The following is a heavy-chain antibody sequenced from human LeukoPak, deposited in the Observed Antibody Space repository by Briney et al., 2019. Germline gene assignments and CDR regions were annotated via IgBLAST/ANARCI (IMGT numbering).Heavy chain of an antibody. D-gene: IGHD3-10*01. CDR1: GFTVSSNY. V-gene: IGHV3-66*01. J-gene: IGHJ4*02. CDR3: ASSYYYGSGSYYKALRDY. Sequence: PGGSLRLSCAASGFTVSSNYMSWVRQAPGKGLEWVSVIYSGGSTYYADSVKGRFTISRDNSKSTLYLQMNSLRAEDTAVYYCASSYYYGSGSYYKALRDYWGQGTLVTVSS. CDR2: IYSGGST.